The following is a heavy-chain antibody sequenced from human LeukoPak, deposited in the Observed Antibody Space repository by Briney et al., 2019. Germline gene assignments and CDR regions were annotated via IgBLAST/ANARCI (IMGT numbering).Heavy chain of an antibody. CDR1: GFTFSNAW. CDR2: IKSKTDGGTT. J-gene: IGHJ4*02. V-gene: IGHV3-15*01. D-gene: IGHD7-27*01. Sequence: GGSLRLSCAASGFTFSNAWMIWVRQAPGKGREWVGRIKSKTDGGTTDYAAPVKGRFTISRDDSKNTLYLQMNSLKTEDTALYYCTTEIPLGTSYYFDYWGQGKLVTVSS. CDR3: TTEIPLGTSYYFDY.